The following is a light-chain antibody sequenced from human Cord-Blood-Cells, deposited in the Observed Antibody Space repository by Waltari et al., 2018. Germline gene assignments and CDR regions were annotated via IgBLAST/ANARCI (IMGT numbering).Light chain of an antibody. CDR3: QQSYSTPRT. V-gene: IGKV1-39*01. CDR2: AAS. CDR1: QSISSY. J-gene: IGKJ1*01. Sequence: DIQMTQSPSSLSASVGDRVTITCRASQSISSYLNWDQQKPGKAPKLLIYAASSLQSGVLSRFSGSGSETDFTLAISSLQPEDFATYYCQQSYSTPRTFGQGTKVEIK.